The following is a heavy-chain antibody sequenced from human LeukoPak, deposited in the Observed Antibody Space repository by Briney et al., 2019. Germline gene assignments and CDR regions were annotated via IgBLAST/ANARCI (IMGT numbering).Heavy chain of an antibody. V-gene: IGHV3-74*01. J-gene: IGHJ4*02. CDR3: SRGGFYSNVHFDY. CDR2: INSDGRST. D-gene: IGHD2-15*01. Sequence: PGRSLRLSCAASGFTFSSYWMHWVRQAPGKGLVWVSRINSDGRSTNYADSVKGRFTISRDNTKNTLYLQMNSLRAEDTAVYYCSRGGFYSNVHFDYWGQGTLVTVSS. CDR1: GFTFSSYW.